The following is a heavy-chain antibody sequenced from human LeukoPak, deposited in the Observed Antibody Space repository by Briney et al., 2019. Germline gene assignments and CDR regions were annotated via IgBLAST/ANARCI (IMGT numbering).Heavy chain of an antibody. J-gene: IGHJ4*02. CDR1: GFTFSTYA. V-gene: IGHV3-23*01. CDR3: ARGFLGGTDQYFDS. CDR2: IGGGGPTT. D-gene: IGHD6-19*01. Sequence: GGSLRLSCAASGFTFSTYAMNWVRQAPAKGLEWVSTIGGGGPTTDYADSVQGRFTISRDNSKNTLYLQMNSLRAEDTAVYFCARGFLGGTDQYFDSWGQGTLVTVSS.